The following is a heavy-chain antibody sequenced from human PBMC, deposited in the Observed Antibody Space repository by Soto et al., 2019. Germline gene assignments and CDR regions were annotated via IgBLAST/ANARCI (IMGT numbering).Heavy chain of an antibody. Sequence: QVQLVQSGAEVKKPGSSVNVSCNASGGTFSSFAISWVRQAPGQGLEWMGGIIPIFGTTNYAQKFQGRVTITADESTSTAYMEVTTLRSEDTAVYYCARDRDHTYDYWGQGTLVTVSS. V-gene: IGHV1-69*01. CDR3: ARDRDHTYDY. CDR2: IIPIFGTT. J-gene: IGHJ4*02. CDR1: GGTFSSFA.